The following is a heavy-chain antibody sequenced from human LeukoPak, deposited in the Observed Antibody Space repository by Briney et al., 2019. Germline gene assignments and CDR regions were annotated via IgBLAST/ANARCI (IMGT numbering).Heavy chain of an antibody. Sequence: GGSLRLSCAASGFTFTSYAMHWVRQAPGKGLEWVAFISFAGDIYYYADSVKGRFTISRDNSRSTLYLHMNSLKAEDTAVYYCARVHTPHYYDSSGYYHAADYWGQGTLVTVSS. CDR2: ISFAGDIY. V-gene: IGHV3-30*04. CDR1: GFTFTSYA. D-gene: IGHD3-22*01. CDR3: ARVHTPHYYDSSGYYHAADY. J-gene: IGHJ4*02.